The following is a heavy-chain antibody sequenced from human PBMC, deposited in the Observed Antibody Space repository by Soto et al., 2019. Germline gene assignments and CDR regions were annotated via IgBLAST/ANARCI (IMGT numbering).Heavy chain of an antibody. V-gene: IGHV1-8*01. CDR2: VNPNNGDT. J-gene: IGHJ4*02. Sequence: QVQLVQSGAELKKPGASVKVSCKASGYTFSNYDMNWVRQATGQGPEWIGWVNPNNGDTGYAQKFHGRCTLTTDISTTTAYMELTSLRSEDTAIYYCAKVSREGSAIDFDYWGQGTLITVSS. CDR1: GYTFSNYD. D-gene: IGHD3-10*01. CDR3: AKVSREGSAIDFDY.